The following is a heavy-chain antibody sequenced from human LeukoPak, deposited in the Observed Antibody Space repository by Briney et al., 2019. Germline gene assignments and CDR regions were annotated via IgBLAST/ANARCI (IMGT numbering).Heavy chain of an antibody. CDR3: ARKYRSSWHYFDY. D-gene: IGHD6-13*01. J-gene: IGHJ4*02. V-gene: IGHV3-11*01. CDR1: GFTFSDYY. CDR2: ISSSGSTI. Sequence: GGSLRLSCAASGFTFSDYYMSWIRQAPGKGLEWVSYISSSGSTIYYADSVKGRFTISRDNAKNSLYLQMNSLRAEDTAVYYCARKYRSSWHYFDYWGQGTLVTVSS.